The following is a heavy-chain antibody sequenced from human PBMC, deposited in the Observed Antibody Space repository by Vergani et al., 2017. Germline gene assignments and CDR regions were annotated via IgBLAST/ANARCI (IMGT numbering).Heavy chain of an antibody. V-gene: IGHV3-30*02. CDR1: GFTFINFG. J-gene: IGHJ4*02. CDR3: AKYLRDSTDGLPDS. CDR2: IGKDGINT. Sequence: QVQLVESGGGVVQPGRSLRLSCAASGFTFINFGMHWIRQAPGKGLGWLAYIGKDGINTRYRDAVKGRFTISRDNSKDILYLQMDSLRSEDTALYYCAKYLRDSTDGLPDSWGPGTLVIVSS. D-gene: IGHD2-21*02.